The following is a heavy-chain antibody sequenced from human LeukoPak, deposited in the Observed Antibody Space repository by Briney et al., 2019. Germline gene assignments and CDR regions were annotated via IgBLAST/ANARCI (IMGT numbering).Heavy chain of an antibody. J-gene: IGHJ4*02. Sequence: SGPTLVKPTQTLTLTCTLSGFSLRTSGVGVGWIRQPPGKALEWLALIYWDDDKRYSPSLRSRLTITKDTSKNQVVLTMTNMDPVDTATCYCAHSPDTVMAFDYWGQGTLVTVSS. CDR3: AHSPDTVMAFDY. CDR1: GFSLRTSGVG. D-gene: IGHD5-18*01. CDR2: IYWDDDK. V-gene: IGHV2-5*02.